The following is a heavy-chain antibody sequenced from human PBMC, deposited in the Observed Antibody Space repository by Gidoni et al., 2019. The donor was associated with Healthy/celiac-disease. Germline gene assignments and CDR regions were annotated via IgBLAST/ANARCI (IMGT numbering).Heavy chain of an antibody. Sequence: QLQLQESGPGLVKPSETLSLTCTVSGGSISSSSYYWGWIRQPPGKGLEWIGSIYYSGSTYYNPSLKSRVTISVDTSKNQFSLKLSSVTAADTAVYYCARLRYYDFWSGYFLPDYWGQGTLVTVSS. D-gene: IGHD3-3*01. J-gene: IGHJ4*02. V-gene: IGHV4-39*01. CDR1: GGSISSSSYY. CDR2: IYYSGST. CDR3: ARLRYYDFWSGYFLPDY.